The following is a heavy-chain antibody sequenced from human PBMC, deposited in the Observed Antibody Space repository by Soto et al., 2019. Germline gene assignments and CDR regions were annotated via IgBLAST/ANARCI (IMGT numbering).Heavy chain of an antibody. CDR1: GFTFSSYG. D-gene: IGHD2-2*01. V-gene: IGHV3-33*01. CDR2: IWYDGSNK. CDR3: ARDRPNCSSTSFYPRVPYYYMDV. J-gene: IGHJ6*03. Sequence: GESLKISCAASGFTFSSYGMHWVRQAPGKGLEWVAVIWYDGSNKYYADSVKGRFTISRDNSKNTLYLQMNSLRAEDTAVYYCARDRPNCSSTSFYPRVPYYYMDVWGKGTTVTVSS.